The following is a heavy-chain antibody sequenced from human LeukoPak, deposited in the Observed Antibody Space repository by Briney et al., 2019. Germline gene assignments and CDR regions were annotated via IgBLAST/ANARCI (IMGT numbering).Heavy chain of an antibody. J-gene: IGHJ4*02. CDR2: ISYSGST. CDR1: GDSISTRGYY. V-gene: IGHV4-31*03. Sequence: SQTLSLTCTVSGDSISTRGYYWTWLRQHPRKGLGWIGYISYSGSTYYNPSLKSRLTMSEDTSNNRFFLGLTSVTAADTAVYYCARINIREYSSRPFDYWGQGTLVTVSS. D-gene: IGHD6-13*01. CDR3: ARINIREYSSRPFDY.